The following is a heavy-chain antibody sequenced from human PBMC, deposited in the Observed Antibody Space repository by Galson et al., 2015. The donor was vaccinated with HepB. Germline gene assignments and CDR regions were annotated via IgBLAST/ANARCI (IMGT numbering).Heavy chain of an antibody. J-gene: IGHJ6*02. V-gene: IGHV3-48*02. CDR2: ISSRSSTI. D-gene: IGHD5-18*01. Sequence: SLRLSCAASGFTFSSYSMNWVRQAPGKGLEWVSYISSRSSTIYYADSVKGRFTISRDNAKNSLYLQMNSLRDEDTAVYYCARGGYSYGYDYYYGMDVWGQGTTVTVSS. CDR1: GFTFSSYS. CDR3: ARGGYSYGYDYYYGMDV.